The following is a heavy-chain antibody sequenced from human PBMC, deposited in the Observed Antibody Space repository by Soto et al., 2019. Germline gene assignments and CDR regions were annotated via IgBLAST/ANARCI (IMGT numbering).Heavy chain of an antibody. Sequence: EVQLVESGGGLVQPGGSLRLSCTVSGFTFGDYWMTWVRQAPGKGLKWVANMNQDGSEKYYVDSVQGRFAISRDNAKNSLYLQMHSLSAEDTAVYYCASQRVSYAMDVWGQGTTVTVSS. CDR3: ASQRVSYAMDV. J-gene: IGHJ6*02. CDR1: GFTFGDYW. CDR2: MNQDGSEK. D-gene: IGHD1-1*01. V-gene: IGHV3-7*05.